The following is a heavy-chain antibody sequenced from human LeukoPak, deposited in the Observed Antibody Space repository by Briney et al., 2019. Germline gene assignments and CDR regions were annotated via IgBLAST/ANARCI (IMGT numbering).Heavy chain of an antibody. J-gene: IGHJ4*02. CDR2: ISGSGGST. V-gene: IGHV3-23*01. CDR3: ANESPNIVLMLYGGFDY. Sequence: PGGSLRLSCAASGFTFSSNYMSWVRQAPGKGLEWVSAISGSGGSTYYADSVKGRFTISRDNSKNTLYLQMNSLRAEDTAVYYCANESPNIVLMLYGGFDYWGQGTLVTVSS. CDR1: GFTFSSNY. D-gene: IGHD2-8*01.